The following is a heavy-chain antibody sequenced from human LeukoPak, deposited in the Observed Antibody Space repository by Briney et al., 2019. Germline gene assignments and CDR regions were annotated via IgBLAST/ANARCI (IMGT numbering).Heavy chain of an antibody. Sequence: PSETLSLTCAVYGGSFSGYYWSWIRQPPGKGLEWIGEINHSGSTNYDPSLKSRVTISVDTSKNQFSLKLSSVTAADTAVYYRARGLGYCSGGSCRTYWGQGTLVTVSS. CDR3: ARGLGYCSGGSCRTY. D-gene: IGHD2-15*01. CDR1: GGSFSGYY. V-gene: IGHV4-34*01. J-gene: IGHJ4*02. CDR2: INHSGST.